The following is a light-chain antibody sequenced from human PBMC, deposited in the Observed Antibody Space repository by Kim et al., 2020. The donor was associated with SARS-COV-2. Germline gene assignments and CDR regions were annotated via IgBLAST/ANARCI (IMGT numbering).Light chain of an antibody. Sequence: ASVGDRVTITCRASQSISSYLNWYQQKPGKAPELLIYDASSVQSGVPSRFSGSGSGTDFTLTISSLQPEDFATYYCQQSYSYPFTFGGGTKVDIK. CDR1: QSISSY. V-gene: IGKV1-39*01. CDR2: DAS. CDR3: QQSYSYPFT. J-gene: IGKJ4*01.